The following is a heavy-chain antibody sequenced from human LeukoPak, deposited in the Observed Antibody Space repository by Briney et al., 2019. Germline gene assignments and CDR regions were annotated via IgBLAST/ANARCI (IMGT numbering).Heavy chain of an antibody. J-gene: IGHJ4*02. D-gene: IGHD1-26*01. Sequence: QPGGSLRLSCAASGFTFSSYWMAWVRQAPGKGLEWVANIRQDGGEIYYVDSVKGRFILSRDNAKNSLYLEMNSLRDEDTAVHYCARDKIVGATNFDSWGQGTLVTVSS. CDR1: GFTFSSYW. CDR2: IRQDGGEI. CDR3: ARDKIVGATNFDS. V-gene: IGHV3-7*01.